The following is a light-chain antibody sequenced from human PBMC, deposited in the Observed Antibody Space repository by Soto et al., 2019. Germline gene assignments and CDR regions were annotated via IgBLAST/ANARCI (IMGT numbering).Light chain of an antibody. CDR2: GAS. J-gene: IGKJ4*01. V-gene: IGKV1-5*01. CDR1: QSVSSW. CDR3: QQYLDYPLT. Sequence: DIQMTQSSSTLSASIGDRVTITCRASQSVSSWLAWYQQKPGKAPKLLIYGASSLESGVPSSFSGSGSGTEFNLTISSLQPDDFATYYCQQYLDYPLTFGGGTKVEIK.